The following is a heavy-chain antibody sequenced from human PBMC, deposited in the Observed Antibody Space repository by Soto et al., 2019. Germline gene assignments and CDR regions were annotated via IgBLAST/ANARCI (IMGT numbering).Heavy chain of an antibody. CDR3: ARALAGILTGYYNVTDY. Sequence: GGSLRLSCAASGFTFSSYGMHWVRQAPGKGLEWVAVIWYDGSNKYYADSVKGRFTISRDNSKNTLYLQMNSLRAEDTAVYYCARALAGILTGYYNVTDYWGQGTLVTVSS. V-gene: IGHV3-33*01. D-gene: IGHD3-9*01. CDR1: GFTFSSYG. J-gene: IGHJ4*02. CDR2: IWYDGSNK.